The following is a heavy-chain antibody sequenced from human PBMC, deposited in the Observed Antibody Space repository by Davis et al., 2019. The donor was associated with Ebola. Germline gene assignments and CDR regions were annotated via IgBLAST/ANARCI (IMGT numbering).Heavy chain of an antibody. V-gene: IGHV4-39*07. D-gene: IGHD5-24*01. CDR3: ARGPTRYYFDY. Sequence: SETLSLTCTVSGGSISSYYWSWIRQPPRKGLEWIGSIYYSGITYYNPSLKSRVTISVDTSKNQFSLNLSSVTAADTAMYYCARGPTRYYFDYWGQGTLVTVSS. J-gene: IGHJ4*02. CDR2: IYYSGIT. CDR1: GGSISSYY.